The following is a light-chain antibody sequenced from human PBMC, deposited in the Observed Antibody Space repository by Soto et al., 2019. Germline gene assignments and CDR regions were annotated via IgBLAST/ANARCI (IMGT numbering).Light chain of an antibody. CDR1: QSISSW. Sequence: DIQMTQSPSTLSASVGDRVTITCRASQSISSWLTWYQQKPGKAPILLIYTASSIESGVPSRFSGSGSGTDFPLTISSLQPDDFATYYCLQYDSYPWTFGQGTKVEIK. CDR2: TAS. CDR3: LQYDSYPWT. J-gene: IGKJ1*01. V-gene: IGKV1-5*03.